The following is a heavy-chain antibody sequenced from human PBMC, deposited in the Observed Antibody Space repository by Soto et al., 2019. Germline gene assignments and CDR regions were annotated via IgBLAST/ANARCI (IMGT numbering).Heavy chain of an antibody. CDR1: GFNFNSYG. D-gene: IGHD7-27*01. CDR2: ISSDGNNK. CDR3: AKEALGIADY. Sequence: GGSLRLSCAASGFNFNSYGMHWVRQAPGKGLEWVAVISSDGNNKYYADSVKGRFTISRDNSKNTLYLHMNSLRTEDTAVYYCAKEALGIADYWGHGTLVTVSS. V-gene: IGHV3-30*18. J-gene: IGHJ4*01.